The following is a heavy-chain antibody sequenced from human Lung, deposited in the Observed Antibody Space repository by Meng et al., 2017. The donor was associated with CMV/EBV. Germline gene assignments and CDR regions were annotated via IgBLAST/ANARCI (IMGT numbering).Heavy chain of an antibody. CDR1: GFTFSIYN. V-gene: IGHV3-21*01. Sequence: LRLSCEYSGFTFSIYNMNWVRQAPGKGLEWVSCIDTSSSYIYYADSVKGRFTISRDNAKNSLYLQMNSLRAEDTALYYCVRRAQGDYWGQGTLVTVSS. CDR3: VRRAQGDY. J-gene: IGHJ4*02. CDR2: IDTSSSYI.